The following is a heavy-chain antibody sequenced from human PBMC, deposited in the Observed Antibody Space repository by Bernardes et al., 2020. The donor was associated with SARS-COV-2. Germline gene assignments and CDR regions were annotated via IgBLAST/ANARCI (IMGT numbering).Heavy chain of an antibody. D-gene: IGHD2-8*02. V-gene: IGHV1-8*01. CDR3: ARGQVVYAIRRYYYYYGMDV. Sequence: ASVKVSCKASGYTFTSYDINWVRQATGQGLEWMGWMNPNSGNTGYAQKFQGRVTMTRNTSISTAYMELSSLRSEDTAVYYCARGQVVYAIRRYYYYYGMDVWGQGTTVTVSS. CDR2: MNPNSGNT. J-gene: IGHJ6*02. CDR1: GYTFTSYD.